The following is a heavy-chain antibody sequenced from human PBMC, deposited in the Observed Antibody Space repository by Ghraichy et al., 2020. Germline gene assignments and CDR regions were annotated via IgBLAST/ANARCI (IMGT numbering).Heavy chain of an antibody. V-gene: IGHV3-23*01. CDR1: GFGFSSSA. CDR2: ISGSGRST. CDR3: AKDLYY. Sequence: GESLNISCVDSGFGFSSSAMSWVRQAPGKGLEWVSSISGSGRSTYYADSLKGRFTISRDNSKNTLSLQMNSLRVEDTAIYYCAKDLYYGGQGTLVTVSS. J-gene: IGHJ4*02. D-gene: IGHD3-10*01.